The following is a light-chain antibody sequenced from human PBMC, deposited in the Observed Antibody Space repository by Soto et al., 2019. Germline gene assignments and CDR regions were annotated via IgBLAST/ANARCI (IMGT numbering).Light chain of an antibody. CDR3: MQDVQVQWT. J-gene: IGKJ1*01. V-gene: IGKV2-28*01. Sequence: EIVMTQSPLSLSVTPGEPASISCRSSQPLLSSLYYYLDWYLQKPGQSPRLLIYLASIRASGVPARFSGSGSGKDLTLKISRVEAEDVGAYYCMQDVQVQWTFGQGTRVDIK. CDR1: QPLLSSLYYY. CDR2: LAS.